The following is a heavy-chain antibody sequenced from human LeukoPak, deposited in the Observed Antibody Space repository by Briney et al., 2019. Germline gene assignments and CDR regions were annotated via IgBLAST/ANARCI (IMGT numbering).Heavy chain of an antibody. CDR1: GFTFSGYW. J-gene: IGHJ4*02. CDR2: INSDGTTI. CDR3: VRGAGGPRNYVLDY. D-gene: IGHD3-10*02. V-gene: IGHV3-74*01. Sequence: PGGSLRLSCVASGFTFSGYWMHWVRQAPGMGLVWVSRINSDGTTINYADSVKGRFTISRDNAKNTVYLQMSGLRDDDTALYFCVRGAGGPRNYVLDYWGQGALVSVSS.